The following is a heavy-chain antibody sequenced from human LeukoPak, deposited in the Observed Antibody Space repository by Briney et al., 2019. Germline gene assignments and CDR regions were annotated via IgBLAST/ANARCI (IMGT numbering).Heavy chain of an antibody. V-gene: IGHV3-74*01. CDR1: GVTFNTYF. J-gene: IGHJ4*02. Sequence: GGSLRLSCAASGVTFNTYFMHWVRQVPGKGLVWVSRIDLDGKSTTYADSVKGRFTISRDNAKNMLYLEMNSLRVEDTAVYYCVRDKDGYNFWGQGTLVSVSS. CDR2: IDLDGKST. D-gene: IGHD5-24*01. CDR3: VRDKDGYNF.